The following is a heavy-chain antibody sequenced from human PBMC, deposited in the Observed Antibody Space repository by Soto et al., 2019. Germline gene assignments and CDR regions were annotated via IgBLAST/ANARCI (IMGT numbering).Heavy chain of an antibody. Sequence: SVKVSCKASGGTFSSYTISWVRQAPGQGLEWMGRIIPILGIANYAQKFQGRVMITADKSTSTAYMELSSLRSEDTAVYYCARSIMITFGGVIPPDAFDIWGQGTMVTVSS. CDR3: ARSIMITFGGVIPPDAFDI. V-gene: IGHV1-69*02. CDR1: GGTFSSYT. J-gene: IGHJ3*02. D-gene: IGHD3-16*02. CDR2: IIPILGIA.